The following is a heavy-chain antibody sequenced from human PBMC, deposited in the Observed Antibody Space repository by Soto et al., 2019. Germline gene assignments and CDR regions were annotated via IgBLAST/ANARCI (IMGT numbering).Heavy chain of an antibody. Sequence: PGGSLTLSCAASGLTFCSYSLKWDRQAPGKGLEWVSSISSSSSYIYYADSVKGRFTISRDNAKNSLYLQMNSLRAEDTAVYYCARVPLRTPYSSSQPNWFDPWGQGTLVTVSS. J-gene: IGHJ5*02. D-gene: IGHD6-6*01. CDR1: GLTFCSYS. CDR2: ISSSSSYI. CDR3: ARVPLRTPYSSSQPNWFDP. V-gene: IGHV3-21*01.